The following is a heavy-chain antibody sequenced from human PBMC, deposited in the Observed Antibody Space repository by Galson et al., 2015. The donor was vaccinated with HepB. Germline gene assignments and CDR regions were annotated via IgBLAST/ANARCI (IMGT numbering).Heavy chain of an antibody. Sequence: SVKVSCKASGYTFTSYYMHWVRQAPGQGLEWMGIINPSGGSTSYAQKFQGRVTMTRDTSTSTVYMELSSLRSEDTAVYYCAMELLRDWFDPWGQGILVTVSS. CDR1: GYTFTSYY. CDR3: AMELLRDWFDP. V-gene: IGHV1-46*03. D-gene: IGHD1-26*01. J-gene: IGHJ5*02. CDR2: INPSGGST.